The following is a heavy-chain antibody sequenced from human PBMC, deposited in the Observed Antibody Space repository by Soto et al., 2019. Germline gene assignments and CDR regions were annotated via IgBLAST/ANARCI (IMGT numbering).Heavy chain of an antibody. V-gene: IGHV3-30*18. J-gene: IGHJ6*01. Sequence: GGSLRPSCADPEFTFSTYGLHWVRQAPFKGLEWVAFISYDGTNKYYADSVKGRFTISRDNSKNTLYLQMNSLRAEDTAVYYFAKPPDPALYYNDMDVWGQGTTVPVSS. CDR2: ISYDGTNK. CDR3: AKPPDPALYYNDMDV. CDR1: EFTFSTYG.